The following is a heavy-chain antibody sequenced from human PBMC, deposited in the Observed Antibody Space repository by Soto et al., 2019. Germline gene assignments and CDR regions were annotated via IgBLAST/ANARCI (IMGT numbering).Heavy chain of an antibody. CDR3: ARASYYDYVWGSYHNAYYFDY. CDR1: GYSFTSYW. D-gene: IGHD3-16*02. Sequence: GESLKISCKGSGYSFTSYWIGWVRQMPGKGLEWMGIIYPGDSDTRYSPSFQGQVTISADKSNSTAYLQWSSLKASDTAMYYCARASYYDYVWGSYHNAYYFDYWGQGTLVTVSS. J-gene: IGHJ4*02. CDR2: IYPGDSDT. V-gene: IGHV5-51*01.